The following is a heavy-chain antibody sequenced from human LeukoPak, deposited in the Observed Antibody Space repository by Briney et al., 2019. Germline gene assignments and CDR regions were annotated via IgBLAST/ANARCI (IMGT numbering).Heavy chain of an antibody. Sequence: GGSLRLSCAASGFTFSSYGMHWVRQAPGKGLEWVSYISSSSSTIYYADSVKGRFTISRDNAKNSLYLQMNSLRAEDTAVYYCARALRIAVVALKNYFDYWGQGTLVTVSS. V-gene: IGHV3-48*01. CDR2: ISSSSSTI. J-gene: IGHJ4*02. CDR3: ARALRIAVVALKNYFDY. CDR1: GFTFSSYG. D-gene: IGHD6-19*01.